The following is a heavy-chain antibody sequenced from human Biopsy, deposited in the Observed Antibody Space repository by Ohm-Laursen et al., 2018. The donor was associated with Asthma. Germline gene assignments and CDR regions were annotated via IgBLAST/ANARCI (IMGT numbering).Heavy chain of an antibody. V-gene: IGHV4-31*03. Sequence: SETLSLTCTVSGGSINIGDYYWSWIRQHPVKGLEWIGYIYYSGSTYYNPSLKSRVTISVDTSKNQFSLSPTSVTAADTAVYYCARTTYGDDGFDPWGQGTLVTVSS. D-gene: IGHD4-17*01. J-gene: IGHJ5*02. CDR3: ARTTYGDDGFDP. CDR2: IYYSGST. CDR1: GGSINIGDYY.